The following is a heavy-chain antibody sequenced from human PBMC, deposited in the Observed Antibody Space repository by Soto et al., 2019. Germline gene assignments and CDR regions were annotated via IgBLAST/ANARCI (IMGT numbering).Heavy chain of an antibody. Sequence: GGSLRLSCAASGFTFSSYGMHWVRQAPGKGLEWVAVIWYDGSNKYYADSVKGRFTISRDNSKNTLYLQMNSLRAEDTAVYYCAKDPRAVVTLYYFDYWGQGTLVTVSS. CDR3: AKDPRAVVTLYYFDY. V-gene: IGHV3-30*02. CDR2: IWYDGSNK. CDR1: GFTFSSYG. D-gene: IGHD2-21*02. J-gene: IGHJ4*02.